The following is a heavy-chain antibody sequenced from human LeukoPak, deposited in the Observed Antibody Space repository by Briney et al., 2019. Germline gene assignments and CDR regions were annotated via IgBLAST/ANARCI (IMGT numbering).Heavy chain of an antibody. Sequence: GGSLRLSCAASGFTFSSYAMSWVRQAPGKGLEWVSAISGSGGSTYYAGSVKGRFTISRDNAKNSLYLQMNSLRAEDTALYYCAKDSYDSYYMDVWGQGTLVTVSS. V-gene: IGHV3-23*01. CDR3: AKDSYDSYYMDV. CDR1: GFTFSSYA. D-gene: IGHD3-22*01. J-gene: IGHJ4*02. CDR2: ISGSGGST.